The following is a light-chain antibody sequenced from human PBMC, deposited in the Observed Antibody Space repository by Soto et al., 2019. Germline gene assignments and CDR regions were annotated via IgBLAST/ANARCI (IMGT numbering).Light chain of an antibody. V-gene: IGKV1-5*01. J-gene: IGKJ1*01. CDR3: QQYENYCT. CDR2: DAS. CDR1: QSISSW. Sequence: DIPMTQSPSTLSATAGDRVTITCRASQSISSWLAWYQQKPGKAPKLLIYDASNLESGVPSRFSGSGSGTDFTLTISHLQPDDSATYYCQQYENYCTFGQGTMVEIK.